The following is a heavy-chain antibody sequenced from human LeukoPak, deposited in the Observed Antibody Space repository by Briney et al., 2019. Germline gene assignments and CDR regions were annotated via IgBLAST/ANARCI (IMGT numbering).Heavy chain of an antibody. CDR1: GFTFSSYA. CDR2: IWYDGSSN. J-gene: IGHJ4*02. V-gene: IGHV3-33*01. CDR3: ASGVADYGDYVWYYFDY. D-gene: IGHD4-17*01. Sequence: GGSLRLSCAASGFTFSSYAMRWVRQAPGKGLEWVAVIWYDGSSNYYADSMKGRFTISRDNSKNSMYLQMNTLRAEKTAVYSCASGVADYGDYVWYYFDYWGQGTLVTVSS.